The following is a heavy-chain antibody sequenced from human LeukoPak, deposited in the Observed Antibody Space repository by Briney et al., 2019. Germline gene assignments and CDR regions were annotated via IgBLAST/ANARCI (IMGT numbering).Heavy chain of an antibody. CDR3: ARSGGVQLWSTKQTYYFDY. CDR2: IYYSGNT. CDR1: GGSISSSNYY. Sequence: SETLSLTCAVSGGSISSSNYYWGWIRQSPGQGLEWIGSIYYSGNTYYNPSLKSRVTISVDTSKNQFSLKLSSVTAADTAVYYCARSGGVQLWSTKQTYYFDYWGQGTLVTVSS. J-gene: IGHJ4*02. D-gene: IGHD5-18*01. V-gene: IGHV4-39*07.